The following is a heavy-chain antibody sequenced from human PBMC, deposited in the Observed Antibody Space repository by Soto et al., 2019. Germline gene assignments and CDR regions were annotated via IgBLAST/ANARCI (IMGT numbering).Heavy chain of an antibody. D-gene: IGHD3-9*01. CDR2: IHDRGST. Sequence: QVKLQESGPGLEKPSGTLSLTCAVSGGSISNNRWWTWVRQAPGKGLEWIGEIHDRGSTNYNLSLKSRAIVSIDRSKNQFSLEMRAVTTADTAVYYCAGQWAAGYGAFDPWGQGTLVTVSS. CDR1: GGSISNNRW. V-gene: IGHV4-4*02. CDR3: AGQWAAGYGAFDP. J-gene: IGHJ5*02.